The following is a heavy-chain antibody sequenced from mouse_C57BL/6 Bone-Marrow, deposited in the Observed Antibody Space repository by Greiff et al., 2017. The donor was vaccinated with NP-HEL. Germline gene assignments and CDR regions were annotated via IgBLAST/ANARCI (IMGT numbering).Heavy chain of an antibody. CDR2: INPYNGGT. D-gene: IGHD2-12*01. CDR1: GYTFTDYY. V-gene: IGHV1-19*01. CDR3: ARSLRRVDY. J-gene: IGHJ2*01. Sequence: EVQLQQSGPVLVKPGASVKMSCKASGYTFTDYYMNWVKQSHGKSLEWIGVINPYNGGTSYNQKFKGKATLTVDKSSSTAYMELNSLTSEDSAVYYWARSLRRVDYWGQGTTLTVSA.